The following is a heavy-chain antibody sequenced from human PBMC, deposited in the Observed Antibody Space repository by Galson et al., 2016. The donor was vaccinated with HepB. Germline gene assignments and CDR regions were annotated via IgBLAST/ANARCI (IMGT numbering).Heavy chain of an antibody. CDR2: IAGIGGGI. CDR1: GFIFSTYA. D-gene: IGHD3-10*01. Sequence: SLRLSCAGSGFIFSTYAMTWVRQAPGKGLEWLSSIAGIGGGIYYADSVKGRFAISRDNSKNTLYLEMNNLRAEDTAVYYCAKYSGWGTRNFDYWGQGTLVTVSS. V-gene: IGHV3-23*01. CDR3: AKYSGWGTRNFDY. J-gene: IGHJ4*01.